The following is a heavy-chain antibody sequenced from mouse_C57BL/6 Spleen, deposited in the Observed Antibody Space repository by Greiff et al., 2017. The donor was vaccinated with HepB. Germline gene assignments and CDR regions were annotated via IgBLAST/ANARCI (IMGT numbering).Heavy chain of an antibody. CDR2: ISSGSSTI. Sequence: EVKLVESGGGLVKPGGSLKLSCAASGFTFSDYGMHWVRQAPEKGLEWVAYISSGSSTIYYADTVKGRFTISRDNAKNTLFLQMTSLRSEDTAMYYWARRGYGSDYYAMDYWGQGTSVTVSS. V-gene: IGHV5-17*01. J-gene: IGHJ4*01. D-gene: IGHD1-1*01. CDR1: GFTFSDYG. CDR3: ARRGYGSDYYAMDY.